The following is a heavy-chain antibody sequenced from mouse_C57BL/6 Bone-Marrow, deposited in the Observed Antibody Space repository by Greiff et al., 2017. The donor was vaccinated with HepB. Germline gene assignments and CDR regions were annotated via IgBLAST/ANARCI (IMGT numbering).Heavy chain of an antibody. CDR1: GYTFTSYG. D-gene: IGHD4-1*01. CDR3: ARFPDWGYFDV. V-gene: IGHV1-81*01. J-gene: IGHJ1*03. CDR2: IYPRSGNT. Sequence: QVQLQQSGAELARPGASVKLSCKASGYTFTSYGISWVKQRTGQGLEWIGEIYPRSGNTYYNEKFKGKATLTAAKSSSTAYMELRSLTSEDSAVYFCARFPDWGYFDVWGTGTTVTVSS.